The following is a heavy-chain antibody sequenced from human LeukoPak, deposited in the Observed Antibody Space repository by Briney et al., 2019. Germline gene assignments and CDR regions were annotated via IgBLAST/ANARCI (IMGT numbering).Heavy chain of an antibody. CDR2: IYYSGST. V-gene: IGHV4-59*01. Sequence: SETLSLTCTVSGGSISSYYWSWIRQPPGKGLEWIGYIYYSGSTNYNPSLKSRVTISVDTSKNQLSLKLSSVTAADTAVYYRARASKHIVVVTDWGQGTLVTVSS. CDR1: GGSISSYY. D-gene: IGHD2-21*02. CDR3: ARASKHIVVVTD. J-gene: IGHJ4*02.